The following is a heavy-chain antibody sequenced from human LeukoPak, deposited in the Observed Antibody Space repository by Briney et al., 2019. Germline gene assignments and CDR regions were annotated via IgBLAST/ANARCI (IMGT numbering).Heavy chain of an antibody. D-gene: IGHD3-10*01. Sequence: GGSLRLSCAASGFTFSSYSMNWVRQAPGKGLEWVSSISSSSSYIYYADSVKGRFTISRDNAKNSLYLQMNSLRVDDTAVYYCARGSSEVLLWFGESPNWGQGTMVTVSS. CDR1: GFTFSSYS. J-gene: IGHJ3*01. CDR2: ISSSSSYI. CDR3: ARGSSEVLLWFGESPN. V-gene: IGHV3-21*01.